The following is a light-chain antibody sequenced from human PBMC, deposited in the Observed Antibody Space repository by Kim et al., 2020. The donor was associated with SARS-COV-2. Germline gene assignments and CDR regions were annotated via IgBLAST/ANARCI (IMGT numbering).Light chain of an antibody. V-gene: IGKV1-39*01. J-gene: IGKJ2*01. CDR1: QSISSY. CDR2: AAS. Sequence: SASVGDIVTITCRASQSISSYLNWYQQKPGKAPQLLIYAASSLQSGVPSRFSGSGSGTDFTLTISSLQPEDFATYYCQQSYSTPYTFGQGTKLEI. CDR3: QQSYSTPYT.